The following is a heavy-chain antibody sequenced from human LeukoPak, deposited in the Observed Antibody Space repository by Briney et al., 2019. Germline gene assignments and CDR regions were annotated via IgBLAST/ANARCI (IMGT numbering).Heavy chain of an antibody. CDR1: GYTFTGYY. Sequence: ASVKVSFKASGYTFTGYYMHWVRQAPGQGLEWMGWINPNSGGTNYAQKFQGRVIMTLDTSISTAYMELSRLRSDDTAIYYCARVDGGDWYYFDYWGQGTLVTVSS. CDR3: ARVDGGDWYYFDY. D-gene: IGHD2-21*02. V-gene: IGHV1-2*02. CDR2: INPNSGGT. J-gene: IGHJ4*02.